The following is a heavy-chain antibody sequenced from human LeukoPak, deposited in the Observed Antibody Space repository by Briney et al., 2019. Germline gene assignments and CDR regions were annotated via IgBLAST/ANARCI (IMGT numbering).Heavy chain of an antibody. V-gene: IGHV3-66*01. CDR3: ATVVVADTFDY. Sequence: GGSPRLSCAASGFTVSSNYMSWVRQAPGKGLEWVSVIYSGGSTYYADSVKGRFTISRDNSKNTLYLQMNSLRAEDTAVYYCATVVVADTFDYWGQGTLVTVSS. J-gene: IGHJ4*02. CDR2: IYSGGST. CDR1: GFTVSSNY. D-gene: IGHD2-15*01.